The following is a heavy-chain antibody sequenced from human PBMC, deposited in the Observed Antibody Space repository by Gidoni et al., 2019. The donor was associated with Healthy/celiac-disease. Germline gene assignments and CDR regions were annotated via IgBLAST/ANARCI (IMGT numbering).Heavy chain of an antibody. CDR3: AHREGVAGTFAWFDP. J-gene: IGHJ5*02. D-gene: IGHD6-19*01. Sequence: QITLKESGPTLVKPTQTLTLTCTFSGFSLSTSGVGVGWIRQPPGKALEGLALIYWDDDKRYSPSLKSRLTITKDTSKNQVVLTMTNMDPVDTATYYCAHREGVAGTFAWFDPWGQGTLVTVSS. CDR1: GFSLSTSGVG. V-gene: IGHV2-5*02. CDR2: IYWDDDK.